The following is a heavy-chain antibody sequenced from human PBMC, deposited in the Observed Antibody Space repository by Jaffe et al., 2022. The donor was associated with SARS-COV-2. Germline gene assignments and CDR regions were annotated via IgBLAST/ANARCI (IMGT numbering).Heavy chain of an antibody. CDR3: ASQSDDYGAHYYGMDV. J-gene: IGHJ6*02. Sequence: EVQLVESGGGLVKPGGSLRLSCAASGFTFSSYSMNWVRQAPGKGLEWVSSISSSSSYIYYADSVKGRFTISRDNAKNSLYLQMNSLRAEDTAVYYCASQSDDYGAHYYGMDVWGQGTTVTVSS. D-gene: IGHD4-17*01. V-gene: IGHV3-21*01. CDR2: ISSSSSYI. CDR1: GFTFSSYS.